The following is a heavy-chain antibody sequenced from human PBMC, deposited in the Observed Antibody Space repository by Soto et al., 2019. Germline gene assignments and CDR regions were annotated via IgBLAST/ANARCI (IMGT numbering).Heavy chain of an antibody. CDR3: ARARSFYDFWSGLDY. D-gene: IGHD3-3*01. Sequence: EVQLVESGGGLVQPGGSLRLSCAASGFTFSSYWMSWVRQAPGKGLEWVAHIKQDGSEKYYVDSVKGRFTISRDNAKNSLYLQMNSLRAEDTAVYYCARARSFYDFWSGLDYWGQGTLVTVSS. V-gene: IGHV3-7*03. J-gene: IGHJ4*02. CDR1: GFTFSSYW. CDR2: IKQDGSEK.